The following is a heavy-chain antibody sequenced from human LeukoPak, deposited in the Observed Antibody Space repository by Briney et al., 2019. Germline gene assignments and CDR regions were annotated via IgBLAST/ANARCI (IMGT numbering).Heavy chain of an antibody. CDR1: GGSFSGYY. D-gene: IGHD3-22*01. CDR3: ATPYYYDNSVYAFDI. V-gene: IGHV4-34*01. Sequence: SETLSLTCAVYGGSFSGYYWSWIRQPPGKGLEWIGEINHSGSTNYNPSLKSRVTISVDTSKNQFSLKLSSVTAADTAVYYCATPYYYDNSVYAFDIWGQGTMVTVSS. CDR2: INHSGST. J-gene: IGHJ3*02.